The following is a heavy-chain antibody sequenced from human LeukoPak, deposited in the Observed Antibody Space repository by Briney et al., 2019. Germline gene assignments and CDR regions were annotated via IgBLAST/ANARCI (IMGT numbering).Heavy chain of an antibody. CDR1: GGSISSSSYY. CDR2: IYYSGST. CDR3: ARVGPYSSSWYVRGPSLGQWFDP. J-gene: IGHJ5*02. D-gene: IGHD6-13*01. Sequence: ASETLSLTCTVSGGSISSSSYYWGWIRQPPGKGLEWIGSIYYSGSTYYNPSLKSRVTISVDTSKNQFSPKLSSVTAADTAVYYCARVGPYSSSWYVRGPSLGQWFDPWGQGTLVTVSS. V-gene: IGHV4-39*07.